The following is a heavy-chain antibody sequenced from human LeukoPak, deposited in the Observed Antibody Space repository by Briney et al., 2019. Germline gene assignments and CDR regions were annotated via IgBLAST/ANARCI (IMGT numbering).Heavy chain of an antibody. CDR2: ISWNSGSI. CDR3: AKDMNKAGHANWFDP. V-gene: IGHV3-9*01. Sequence: HSGGSLRLSCAASGFTFDDYAMRWVRQAPGKGLEWVSGISWNSGSIGYADSVKGRFTISRDNAKNSLYLQMNSLRAEDTALYYCAKDMNKAGHANWFDPWGQGTLVTVSS. D-gene: IGHD6-19*01. CDR1: GFTFDDYA. J-gene: IGHJ5*02.